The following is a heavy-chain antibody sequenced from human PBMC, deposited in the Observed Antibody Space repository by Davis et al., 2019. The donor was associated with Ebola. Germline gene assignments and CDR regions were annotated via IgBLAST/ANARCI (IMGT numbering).Heavy chain of an antibody. CDR3: ARLRGYSGYALDY. J-gene: IGHJ4*02. D-gene: IGHD5-12*01. Sequence: ESLKISCAASGFTFSSYSMNWIRQPPGKGLERIGYIYYSGSTNYNPSLKSRVTISVDTSKNQFSLKLSSVTAADTAVYYCARLRGYSGYALDYWGQGTLVTVSS. V-gene: IGHV4-59*12. CDR2: IYYSGST. CDR1: GFTFSSYS.